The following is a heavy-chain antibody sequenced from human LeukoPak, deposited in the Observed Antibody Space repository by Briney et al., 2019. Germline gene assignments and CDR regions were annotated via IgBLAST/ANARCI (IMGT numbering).Heavy chain of an antibody. J-gene: IGHJ3*02. CDR1: GFTFSDHY. CDR2: TRNKANSYTT. D-gene: IGHD2-2*01. CDR3: ARVRYCSSTTCRGAFDI. V-gene: IGHV3-72*01. Sequence: GGSLRLSCAASGFTFSDHYMDWVRQAPGKGLEWVGRTRNKANSYTTEYAASVKGRFTISRADSENSLYLQMNSLKTEDTAVYYCARVRYCSSTTCRGAFDIWGQGTMDTVSS.